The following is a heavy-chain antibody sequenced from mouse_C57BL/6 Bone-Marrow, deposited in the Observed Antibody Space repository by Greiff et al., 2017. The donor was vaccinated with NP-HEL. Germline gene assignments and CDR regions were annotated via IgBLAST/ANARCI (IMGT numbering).Heavy chain of an antibody. V-gene: IGHV1-64*01. Sequence: QVQLQQPGAELVKPGASVTLSCKASGYTFTSYWMHWVKQRPGQGLEWIGMIHPNSGSTNYNEKFKSKATLTVDKSSSTAYMKLSSLTSEDSAVYYCARYYGYDGAWFAYWGQGTLVTVSA. CDR1: GYTFTSYW. CDR2: IHPNSGST. J-gene: IGHJ3*01. D-gene: IGHD2-2*01. CDR3: ARYYGYDGAWFAY.